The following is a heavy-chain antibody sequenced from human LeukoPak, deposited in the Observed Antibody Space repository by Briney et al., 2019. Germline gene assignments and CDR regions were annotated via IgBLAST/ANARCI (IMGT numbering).Heavy chain of an antibody. J-gene: IGHJ6*02. CDR3: ARDGDCSPPSCNSYYGMDV. Sequence: PGGSLRLTCAASGFTFSGYWMTWVRQAPGKGLEWVSVIYSGGNTYYAGSVKGRFTISRDNSKNTLYLQMNSLRAEDTAVYYCARDGDCSPPSCNSYYGMDVWGQGTTVTVSS. CDR2: IYSGGNT. D-gene: IGHD2-15*01. CDR1: GFTFSGYW. V-gene: IGHV3-66*01.